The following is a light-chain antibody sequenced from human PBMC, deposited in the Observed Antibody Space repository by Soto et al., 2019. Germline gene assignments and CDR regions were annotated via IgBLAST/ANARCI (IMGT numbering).Light chain of an antibody. CDR3: QQSYSLPLT. Sequence: DIQMTQSPSSLSASVGDRVTITCRASQTIDNYLNWYQEKPGKAPKLLIYTTSTLQSEVPSRFSGSGSETDFTLTISSLQPEDFATYYCQQSYSLPLTFGGGTKVDIK. J-gene: IGKJ4*01. CDR2: TTS. V-gene: IGKV1-39*01. CDR1: QTIDNY.